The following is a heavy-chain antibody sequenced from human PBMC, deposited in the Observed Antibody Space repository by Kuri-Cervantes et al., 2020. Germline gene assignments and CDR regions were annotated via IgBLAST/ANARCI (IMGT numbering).Heavy chain of an antibody. CDR2: INHSGSI. V-gene: IGHV4-34*01. CDR1: GGSFSGYY. Sequence: SETLSLTCAVYGGSFSGYYWSWIRQPPGKGLEWIGEINHSGSINYNPSLKSRVSISIDMSKKQFSLKLCSVTAADTAVYYCVCYSNKSHFVYVGSYYGMDVWGQGTTVTVSS. D-gene: IGHD3-10*01. J-gene: IGHJ6*02. CDR3: VCYSNKSHFVYVGSYYGMDV.